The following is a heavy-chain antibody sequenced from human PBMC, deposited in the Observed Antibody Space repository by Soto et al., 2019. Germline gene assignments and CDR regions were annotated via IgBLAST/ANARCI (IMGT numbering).Heavy chain of an antibody. Sequence: WGTLTLTCSVLGDSFSDTRYHWVWIRQATEKGLEWIGCISHDGQAYSNPSLKSRVTFFADTSRNQFSLKMKSVTVADTALYFCERQVYGDYLGGNWFDPWGQGALVTVSS. V-gene: IGHV4-39*01. CDR1: GDSFSDTRYH. CDR3: ERQVYGDYLGGNWFDP. CDR2: ISHDGQA. D-gene: IGHD4-17*01. J-gene: IGHJ5*02.